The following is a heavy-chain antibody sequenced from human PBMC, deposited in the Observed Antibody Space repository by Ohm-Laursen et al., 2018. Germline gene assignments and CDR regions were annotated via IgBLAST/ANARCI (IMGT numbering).Heavy chain of an antibody. Sequence: SLRLSCSASGFTFDDYAMHWVRHAPGKGLEWVSGISWNSGSIGYADTVRGRFTISRDNAKNSLYLQMNSLGTEDTAFYYCAKSDTGYVWGSYREGGYFDYWGQGTLVTVSS. CDR1: GFTFDDYA. V-gene: IGHV3-9*01. CDR2: ISWNSGSI. CDR3: AKSDTGYVWGSYREGGYFDY. J-gene: IGHJ4*02. D-gene: IGHD3-16*02.